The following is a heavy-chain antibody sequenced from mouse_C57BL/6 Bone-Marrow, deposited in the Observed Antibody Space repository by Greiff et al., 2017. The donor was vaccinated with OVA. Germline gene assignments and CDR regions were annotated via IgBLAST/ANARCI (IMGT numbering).Heavy chain of an antibody. CDR1: GFTFTDYY. Sequence: EVMLVESGGGLVQPGGSLSLSCAASGFTFTDYYMSWVRQPPGKALEWLGFIRNKANGYTTEYSASVKGRFTISRDNSQSILYLQMNALRAEDSATYYCATRSNLDAMDYWGQGTSVTVSS. CDR2: IRNKANGYTT. V-gene: IGHV7-3*01. CDR3: ATRSNLDAMDY. D-gene: IGHD2-5*01. J-gene: IGHJ4*01.